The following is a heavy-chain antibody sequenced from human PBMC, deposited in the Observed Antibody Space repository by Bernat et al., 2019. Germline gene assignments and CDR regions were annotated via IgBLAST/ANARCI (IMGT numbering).Heavy chain of an antibody. CDR1: GFTFSGSA. V-gene: IGHV3-73*02. CDR2: IRSKANSYAT. Sequence: EVQLVESGGGLVQPGGSLKLSCAASGFTFSGSAMHWVRQASGKGLEWVGRIRSKANSYATAYAASVKGRFTISRVDSKNTAYLQMNSLKTEDTAVYYCTSSTPDLDYWGLGTLVTVSS. D-gene: IGHD5/OR15-5a*01. CDR3: TSSTPDLDY. J-gene: IGHJ4*02.